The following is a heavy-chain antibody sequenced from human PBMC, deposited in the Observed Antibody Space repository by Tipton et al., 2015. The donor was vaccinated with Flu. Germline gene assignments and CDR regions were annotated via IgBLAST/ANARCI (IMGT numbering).Heavy chain of an antibody. CDR1: GGSISSYY. CDR2: IYTSGSP. CDR3: ARRSGTWNNAGFDP. Sequence: TLSLTCTVSGGSISSYYWSWIRQPAGKGLEWIGRIYTSGSPNYNPSLKSRVTMSLDTSKNQISLKLNSVTAADTAVYYCARRSGTWNNAGFDPWGQGTLVTVSS. V-gene: IGHV4-4*07. D-gene: IGHD1/OR15-1a*01. J-gene: IGHJ5*02.